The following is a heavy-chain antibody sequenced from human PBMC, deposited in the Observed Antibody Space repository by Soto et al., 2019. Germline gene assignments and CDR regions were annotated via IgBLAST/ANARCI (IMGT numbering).Heavy chain of an antibody. Sequence: EVQLLESGGGLVQPGGSLRLSCAASGFTFSSYAMSWVRQAPGKGLEWVSAISGSGGSTYYADSVKGRFTISRDNSKNTLSLQMNSLRAEDTAVYYCAKDPGAWWGSYRPNDDYWGQGTLVTVSS. CDR1: GFTFSSYA. J-gene: IGHJ4*02. V-gene: IGHV3-23*01. CDR3: AKDPGAWWGSYRPNDDY. CDR2: ISGSGGST. D-gene: IGHD3-16*02.